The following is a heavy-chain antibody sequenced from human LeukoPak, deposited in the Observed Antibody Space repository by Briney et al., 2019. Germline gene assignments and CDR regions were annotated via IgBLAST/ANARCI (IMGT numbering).Heavy chain of an antibody. Sequence: GASVKVSCKASGYTFTTYYMHWVRQAPGQGLEWMGIINPSGGSTSYAQKFQGRVTMTRDTSTSTVYMELSSLRSEDTAVYYCARDLGGGVVVPAAMGAFDIWGQGTMVTVSS. V-gene: IGHV1-46*01. D-gene: IGHD2-2*01. CDR3: ARDLGGGVVVPAAMGAFDI. CDR2: INPSGGST. J-gene: IGHJ3*02. CDR1: GYTFTTYY.